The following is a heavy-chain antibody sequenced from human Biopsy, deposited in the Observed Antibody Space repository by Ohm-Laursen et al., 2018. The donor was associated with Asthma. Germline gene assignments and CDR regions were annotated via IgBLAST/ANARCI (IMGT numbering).Heavy chain of an antibody. Sequence: SVNASCKASGDSFSNYAISWARQAPGQGLEWMGELIPIFGLSNYAQKFQGRVTFTADESTSSAYKELSSLRSEDSAAYYCAREVSTVEYGYYFFAMDVWGQGTTVTVSS. CDR3: AREVSTVEYGYYFFAMDV. J-gene: IGHJ6*02. D-gene: IGHD5/OR15-5a*01. V-gene: IGHV1-69*13. CDR2: LIPIFGLS. CDR1: GDSFSNYA.